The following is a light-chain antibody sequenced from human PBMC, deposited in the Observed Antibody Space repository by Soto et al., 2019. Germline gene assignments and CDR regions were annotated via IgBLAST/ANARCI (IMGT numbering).Light chain of an antibody. V-gene: IGLV2-8*01. CDR3: SSYAGSSVV. CDR1: SSDVGGYNY. Sequence: QSALTQPPSASGSPGQSVTISCTGISSDVGGYNYVSWYQQHPGKAPKLMLYEVSMRPSGVPDRFSGSKSDNTASLTVSGLQAEDEADYYCSSYAGSSVVFGGGTKLTVL. J-gene: IGLJ2*01. CDR2: EVS.